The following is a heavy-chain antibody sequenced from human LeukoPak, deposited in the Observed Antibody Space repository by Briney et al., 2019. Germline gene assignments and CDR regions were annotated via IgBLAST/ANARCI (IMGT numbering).Heavy chain of an antibody. CDR2: INPNSGGT. J-gene: IGHJ4*02. D-gene: IGHD3-3*01. CDR1: GYTFTGYY. Sequence: GASVKVSCKASGYTFTGYYMHWVRQAPGQGLEWMGWINPNSGGTNYAQKFQGRVTMTRDTSISTAYMELSRLRSDDTAVYYCASLPNYDFWGGSFDYWGQGTLVTVSS. CDR3: ASLPNYDFWGGSFDY. V-gene: IGHV1-2*02.